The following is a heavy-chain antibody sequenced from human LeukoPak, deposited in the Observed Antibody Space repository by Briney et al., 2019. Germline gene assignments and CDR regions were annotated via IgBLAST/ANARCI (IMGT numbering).Heavy chain of an antibody. Sequence: SETLSLTCTVSGGSISSGGYYWSWIRQHPGEGLEWIGYIYYSGSTYYNPSLKSRVTISVDTSKNQFSPKLSSVTAADTAVYYCARDYHSYGYFDYWGQGTLVTVSS. D-gene: IGHD5-18*01. CDR3: ARDYHSYGYFDY. CDR1: GGSISSGGYY. CDR2: IYYSGST. V-gene: IGHV4-31*03. J-gene: IGHJ4*02.